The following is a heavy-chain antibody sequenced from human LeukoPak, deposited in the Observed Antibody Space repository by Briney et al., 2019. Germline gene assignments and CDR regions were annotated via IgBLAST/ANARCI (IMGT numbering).Heavy chain of an antibody. V-gene: IGHV4-61*01. Sequence: SETLSLTCTVSGGSVSSANYYWTWIRQPPGKGLQWIGYMYYTGSTNYNPSLKSRVTISVDTSKKQFSLKLSSVTAADTAVYYCARHVGNSGSGSYLTYFDYWGQGTLVTVSS. CDR3: ARHVGNSGSGSYLTYFDY. CDR2: MYYTGST. J-gene: IGHJ4*02. CDR1: GGSVSSANYY. D-gene: IGHD3-10*01.